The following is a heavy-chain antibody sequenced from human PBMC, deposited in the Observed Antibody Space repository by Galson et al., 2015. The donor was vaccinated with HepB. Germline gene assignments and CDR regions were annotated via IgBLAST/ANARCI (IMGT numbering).Heavy chain of an antibody. Sequence: SLRLSCAASGFTFNDYNMIWVRQAPGKGLEWVSSINSDSTYIYYADSVRGRFTISRDNAKNSLYLQMNSLRVEDTAIYYCARDPPLGAPFDYWGQGTLVTVS. J-gene: IGHJ4*02. CDR1: GFTFNDYN. CDR3: ARDPPLGAPFDY. D-gene: IGHD7-27*01. CDR2: INSDSTYI. V-gene: IGHV3-21*01.